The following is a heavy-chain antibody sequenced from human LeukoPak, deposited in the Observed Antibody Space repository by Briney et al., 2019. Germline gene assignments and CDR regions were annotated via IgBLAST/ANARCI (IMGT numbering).Heavy chain of an antibody. J-gene: IGHJ3*02. CDR2: ISGSGGST. CDR3: AREDYIVGATSLDAFDI. V-gene: IGHV3-23*01. Sequence: PGGSLRLSCAASGFTFSSYGMSWVRQAPGKGLEWVSAISGSGGSTYYADSVKGRFTISRDNSKNTLYLQMNSLRAEDTAVYYCAREDYIVGATSLDAFDIWGQGTMVTVSS. CDR1: GFTFSSYG. D-gene: IGHD1-26*01.